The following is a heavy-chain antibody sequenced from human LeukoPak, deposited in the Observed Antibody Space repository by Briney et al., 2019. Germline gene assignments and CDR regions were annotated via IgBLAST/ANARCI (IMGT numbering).Heavy chain of an antibody. J-gene: IGHJ3*02. V-gene: IGHV4-39*01. CDR1: GGSISSSSYY. CDR2: IYYSGST. D-gene: IGHD5-24*01. CDR3: ARWGDGYNPDAFDI. Sequence: PSETLSLTCTVSGGSISSSSYYWGWIRQPPGKGLEWIGSIYYSGSTYYNPSLKSRVTISVDTSKNQFSLKLSSVTAADTAVYYCARWGDGYNPDAFDIWGQGTMVTVSS.